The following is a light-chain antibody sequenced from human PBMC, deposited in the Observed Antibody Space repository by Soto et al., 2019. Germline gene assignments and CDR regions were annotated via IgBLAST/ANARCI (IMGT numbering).Light chain of an antibody. CDR3: QTWGTGIVV. V-gene: IGLV4-69*01. Sequence: QLVLTQSPSASASLGASVKLTCTLSSGHSNYAIAWHQQQPEKGPRYLMTLSNDGSHSKGDGIPDRFSGSSSGTERYLTISSLQSEDEADYYCQTWGTGIVVFGGGTKLTVL. CDR1: SGHSNYA. CDR2: LSNDGSH. J-gene: IGLJ2*01.